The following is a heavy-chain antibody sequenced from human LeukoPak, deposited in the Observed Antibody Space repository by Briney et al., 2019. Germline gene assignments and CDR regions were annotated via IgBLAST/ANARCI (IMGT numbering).Heavy chain of an antibody. V-gene: IGHV1-18*01. Sequence: AASVKVSCKASGYTFTSYGISWVRQAPGQGLAWMGWISAYNGNTNYAQKLQGRVTMTTDTATSTAYMELRSLTSDDTAVYYCAIASQTYYYDSSGRGGFDYWGQGTLVTVSS. CDR2: ISAYNGNT. CDR3: AIASQTYYYDSSGRGGFDY. D-gene: IGHD3-22*01. J-gene: IGHJ4*02. CDR1: GYTFTSYG.